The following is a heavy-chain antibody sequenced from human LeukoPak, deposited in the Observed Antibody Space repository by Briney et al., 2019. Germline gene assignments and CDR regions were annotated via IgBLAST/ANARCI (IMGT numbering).Heavy chain of an antibody. V-gene: IGHV1-24*01. CDR2: FDPEDGET. CDR1: GGTFSSYA. J-gene: IGHJ4*02. Sequence: ASVKVSCKASGGTFSSYAISWVRQAPGKGLEWMGGFDPEDGETIYAQKFQGRVTMTEDTSTDTAYMELSSLRSEDTAVYYCATERYYYGSGGSDYWGQGTLVTVSS. D-gene: IGHD3-10*01. CDR3: ATERYYYGSGGSDY.